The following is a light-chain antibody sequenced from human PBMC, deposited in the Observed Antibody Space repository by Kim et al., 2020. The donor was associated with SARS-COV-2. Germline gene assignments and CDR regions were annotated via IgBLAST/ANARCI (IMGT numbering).Light chain of an antibody. J-gene: IGLJ2*01. CDR1: GGSNASNY. CDR2: EDD. CDR3: KSYDSNNHAV. Sequence: KQETKSYSGRGGSNASNYVQWCQQRPDSAPTTVIYEDDRRPSGVPDRLSGSIDSSSNSASLTISGLKTEDEADYYCKSYDSNNHAVFGGGTQLTVL. V-gene: IGLV6-57*02.